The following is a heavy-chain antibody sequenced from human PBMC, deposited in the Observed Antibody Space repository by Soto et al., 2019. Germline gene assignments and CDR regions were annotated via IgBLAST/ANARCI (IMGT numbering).Heavy chain of an antibody. CDR1: GFTFSSYG. J-gene: IGHJ4*02. D-gene: IGHD3-16*01. CDR3: AKGYSGGAAPPPGY. CDR2: ISYDGSNK. V-gene: IGHV3-30*18. Sequence: GGSLRLSCAASGFTFSSYGMHWVRQAPGKGLEWVAVISYDGSNKYYADSVKGRFTISRDNSKNTLYLQMNSLRAEDTAVYYCAKGYSGGAAPPPGYWGQGTLVTVSS.